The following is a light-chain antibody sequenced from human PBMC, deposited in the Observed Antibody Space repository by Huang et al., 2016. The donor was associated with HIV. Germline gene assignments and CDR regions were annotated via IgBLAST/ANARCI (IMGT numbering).Light chain of an antibody. V-gene: IGKV3-15*01. CDR3: QQYNNWHLT. J-gene: IGKJ4*01. CDR1: QRVSGN. Sequence: IVMTQTPATLAVSPGGRATLSCRASQRVSGNMAWYQQKPGQAPRLIIYGSTTRATGVPARFSGSGSGTDFTLTISNLQSEDFAIYYCQQYNNWHLTFGGGTKV. CDR2: GST.